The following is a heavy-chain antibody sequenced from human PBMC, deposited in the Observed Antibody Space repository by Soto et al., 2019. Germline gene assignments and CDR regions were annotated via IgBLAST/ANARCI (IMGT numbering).Heavy chain of an antibody. Sequence: GGSLRLSCAASGFTFSSYSMNWVRQAPGKGLEWVSSISSSSSYIYYADSVKGRFTISRDNAKNSLYLQMNSLRAEDTAVYYCARVPVGGERGSSSTLDFQHWGQGTLVTVSS. CDR1: GFTFSSYS. CDR2: ISSSSSYI. D-gene: IGHD6-6*01. J-gene: IGHJ1*01. CDR3: ARVPVGGERGSSSTLDFQH. V-gene: IGHV3-21*01.